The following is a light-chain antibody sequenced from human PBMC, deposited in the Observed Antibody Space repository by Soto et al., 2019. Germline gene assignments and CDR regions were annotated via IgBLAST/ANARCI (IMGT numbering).Light chain of an antibody. CDR3: QQYNSYSRT. Sequence: DIQMTQSPSTLSASVGDRVTITCRASQSINTWLAWYQQKPGKAPNLLIYKASNLKSGVPSRFSGSGSGTEFTLTISSLQPDDFVTYYCQQYNSYSRTFGQGTKLEIK. CDR2: KAS. J-gene: IGKJ2*01. CDR1: QSINTW. V-gene: IGKV1-5*03.